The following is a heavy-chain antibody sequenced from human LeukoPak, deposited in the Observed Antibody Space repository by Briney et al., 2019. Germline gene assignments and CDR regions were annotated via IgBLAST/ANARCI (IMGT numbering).Heavy chain of an antibody. CDR3: AKARAAAGTVGYFDY. CDR1: GFTFSSYS. Sequence: ARSLRLSCAASGFTFSSYSMSWVRQAPGKGLEWVSAISGSGGSTYYADSVKGRFTISRDNSKNTLYLQMNSLRAEDTAVYYCAKARAAAGTVGYFDYWGQRTLVTVSS. D-gene: IGHD6-13*01. V-gene: IGHV3-23*01. CDR2: ISGSGGST. J-gene: IGHJ4*02.